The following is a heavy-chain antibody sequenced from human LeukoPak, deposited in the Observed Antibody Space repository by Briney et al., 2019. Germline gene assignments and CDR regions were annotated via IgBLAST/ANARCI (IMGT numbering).Heavy chain of an antibody. CDR3: AKGRYYGSGNSFAYFQH. CDR1: RFTFSSFG. V-gene: IGHV3-30*18. J-gene: IGHJ1*01. CDR2: ISYDGSNK. Sequence: GGSLRLSCAASRFTFSSFGMHWVRRAPGKGPEWVAVISYDGSNKYYADSVKGRFTISRDNSKNTLYLQMNSLRAEDTAVYYCAKGRYYGSGNSFAYFQHWGQGTLVTVSS. D-gene: IGHD3-10*01.